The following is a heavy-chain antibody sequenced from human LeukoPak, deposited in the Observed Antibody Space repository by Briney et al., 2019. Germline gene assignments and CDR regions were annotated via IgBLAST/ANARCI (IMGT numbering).Heavy chain of an antibody. CDR1: GYTFTSYG. J-gene: IGHJ4*02. Sequence: ASVKVSCKASGYTFTSYGINWVRQAPGQGLEWMGWINTYNGDTNYAQKLQGRVTMTTDTSTSTASMELRSLRSDDTAVYYCAMGKCSGGSCLGYWGQGALVTVSS. V-gene: IGHV1-18*01. CDR2: INTYNGDT. CDR3: AMGKCSGGSCLGY. D-gene: IGHD2-15*01.